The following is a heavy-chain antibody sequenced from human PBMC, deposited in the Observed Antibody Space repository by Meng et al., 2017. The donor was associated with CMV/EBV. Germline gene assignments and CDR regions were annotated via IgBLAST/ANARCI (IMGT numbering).Heavy chain of an antibody. CDR2: IRYDGSNK. D-gene: IGHD1-14*01. CDR3: AKSSPEGSWNHFYSWFDP. J-gene: IGHJ5*02. V-gene: IGHV3-30*02. Sequence: GGSLRLSCAASGFTFSSYGMHWVRQAPGKGLEWVAFIRYDGSNKYYADSVKGRFTISRDNSKNTLYLQMNSLRAEDTAVYYCAKSSPEGSWNHFYSWFDPWGQGTLVTVSS. CDR1: GFTFSSYG.